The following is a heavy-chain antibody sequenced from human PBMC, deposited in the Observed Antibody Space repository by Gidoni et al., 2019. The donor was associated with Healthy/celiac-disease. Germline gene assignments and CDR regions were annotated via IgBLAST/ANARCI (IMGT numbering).Heavy chain of an antibody. J-gene: IGHJ4*02. CDR3: ARARYSSGWYDSGSTGYFDY. V-gene: IGHV1-69*01. CDR2: IIPIFGTA. CDR1: GGTFSGSA. D-gene: IGHD6-19*01. Sequence: QVQLVQSGAEVKKPGSAVKVCGEASGGTFSGSAISWVRQAPGQGLEWMGVIIPIFGTATYAQKFQGRVTITADESTSTAYMELSSLRSEDTAVYYCARARYSSGWYDSGSTGYFDYWGQGTLVTVSS.